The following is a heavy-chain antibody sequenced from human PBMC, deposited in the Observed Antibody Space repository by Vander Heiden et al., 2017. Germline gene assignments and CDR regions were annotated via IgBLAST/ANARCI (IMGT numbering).Heavy chain of an antibody. CDR3: AHSFRSSSWSVNWFDP. CDR2: IYWDDDK. CDR1: GFSLSTSRVG. V-gene: IGHV2-5*02. D-gene: IGHD6-13*01. Sequence: QITLKESGPTLVKPTQTLTLTCTFSGFSLSTSRVGVGWIRQPPGKALEWLALIYWDDDKRYSPSLKSRLTITKDTSKNQVVLTMTNMDPVDTATYYCAHSFRSSSWSVNWFDPWGQGTLVTVSS. J-gene: IGHJ5*02.